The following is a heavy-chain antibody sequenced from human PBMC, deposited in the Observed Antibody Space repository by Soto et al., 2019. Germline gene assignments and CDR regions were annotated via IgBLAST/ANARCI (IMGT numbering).Heavy chain of an antibody. CDR3: ARDLGGDFDY. CDR2: IYYSGST. Sequence: QVQLQESGPGLVKPSETLSLTCTVSGGSVSRSSYYWSWIRQPPGKGLEWVGYIYYSGSTNYDPSLKRLVTISVDTAKNLYPLKLNAVTAADTAVYYCARDLGGDFDYWGQGTLVTVSS. J-gene: IGHJ4*02. CDR1: GGSVSRSSYY. D-gene: IGHD3-16*01. V-gene: IGHV4-61*01.